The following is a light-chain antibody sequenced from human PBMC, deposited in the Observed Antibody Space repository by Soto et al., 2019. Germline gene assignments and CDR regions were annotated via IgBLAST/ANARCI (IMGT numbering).Light chain of an antibody. Sequence: EIVLTQSPGTLSVSPGERATLSCRASQTISSNYLAWYQQKPGQAPSLLTYGTSSRATGIPDRFSGSGSGTDFTLTISRLEPEDSAIYYCQQYVSWTFGQGTKVEI. CDR1: QTISSNY. CDR3: QQYVSWT. J-gene: IGKJ1*01. V-gene: IGKV3-20*01. CDR2: GTS.